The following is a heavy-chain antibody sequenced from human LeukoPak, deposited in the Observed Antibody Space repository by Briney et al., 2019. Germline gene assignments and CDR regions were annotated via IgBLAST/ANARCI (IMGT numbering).Heavy chain of an antibody. CDR3: GDLGITMRGGV. D-gene: IGHD3-22*01. J-gene: IGHJ6*04. CDR2: IYSGSST. CDR1: GFTLSSNY. V-gene: IGHV3-53*01. Sequence: GGSLRLSCAASGFTLSSNYMSWVRQAPGKGLEWVSVIYSGSSTYYADSVKGRFTISRDNAKDSLYLEKNSLRAEDTAFYCCGDLGITMRGGVWGKGTTVTISS.